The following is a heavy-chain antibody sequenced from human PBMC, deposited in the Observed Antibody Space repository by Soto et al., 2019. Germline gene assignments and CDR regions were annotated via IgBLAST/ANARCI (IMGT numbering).Heavy chain of an antibody. D-gene: IGHD6-13*01. CDR3: ARELRGQQQKDYYYYYGMDV. V-gene: IGHV3-7*01. Sequence: EVQLVESGGGLVQPGGSLRLSCAASGFTFSSYWMSWVRQAPGKGLEWVANIKQDGSEKYYVDSVKGRFTISRDNAKNSLYLQMNSLRAEDTAVYYCARELRGQQQKDYYYYYGMDVWGQGTTVTVSS. J-gene: IGHJ6*02. CDR2: IKQDGSEK. CDR1: GFTFSSYW.